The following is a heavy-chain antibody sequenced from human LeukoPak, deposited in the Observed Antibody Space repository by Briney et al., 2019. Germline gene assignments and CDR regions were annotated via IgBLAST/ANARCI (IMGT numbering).Heavy chain of an antibody. J-gene: IGHJ6*03. CDR3: ARDPYSGTYGDTYYYYMDV. CDR1: GFTSSTYS. D-gene: IGHD1-26*01. Sequence: GGSLRLSCAASGFTSSTYSMNWVRQAPGKGLEWVSSISGSSSYIYYADSVKGRFTVSRDNAKNSLYLQMNSLRAEDTAVYYCARDPYSGTYGDTYYYYMDVWGKGTTVTISS. CDR2: ISGSSSYI. V-gene: IGHV3-21*01.